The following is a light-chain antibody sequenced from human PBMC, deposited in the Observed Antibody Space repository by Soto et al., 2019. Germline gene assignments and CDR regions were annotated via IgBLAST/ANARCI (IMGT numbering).Light chain of an antibody. Sequence: QAVVTQPPSASGTPGQRVTISCSGSRFNIGSNYVYWYQQLPGTAPKLLIYRNNQRPSGVPDRFSGSKSGTSASLAISGLRSEDEADYYCAAWDDSLSVVFGGGTKLTVL. V-gene: IGLV1-47*01. CDR2: RNN. J-gene: IGLJ2*01. CDR3: AAWDDSLSVV. CDR1: RFNIGSNY.